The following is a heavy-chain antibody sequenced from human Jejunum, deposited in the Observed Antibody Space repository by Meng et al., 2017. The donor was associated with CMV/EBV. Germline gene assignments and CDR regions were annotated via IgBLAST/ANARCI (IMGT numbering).Heavy chain of an antibody. CDR2: INPNTGGT. Sequence: AYPFIDYYIFWVRQAPGQGLEWMGWINPNTGGTSYSQKFQGRVTMTRDTSISTAYMEVTRLRSDDTAVYYCARDWGAYTDYFSDYWGQGTLVTVSS. J-gene: IGHJ4*02. V-gene: IGHV1-2*02. CDR1: AYPFIDYY. D-gene: IGHD3-16*01. CDR3: ARDWGAYTDYFSDY.